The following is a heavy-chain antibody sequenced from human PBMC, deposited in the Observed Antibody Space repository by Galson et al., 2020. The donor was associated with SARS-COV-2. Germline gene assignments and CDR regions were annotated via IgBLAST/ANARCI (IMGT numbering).Heavy chain of an antibody. CDR3: GRGGGYCSGTYCFGGENTGAHYYYYYYMDV. Sequence: GGSLRLSCAASGFSFSNYNLNWVRQTPGKGLEWVTSISSSSNDIYYADSVKGRFTISRDNAKNSLFLQMTSLSVEDTAVYYCGRGGGYCSGTYCFGGENTGAHYYYYYYMDVWGKGTTVTVSS. J-gene: IGHJ6*03. D-gene: IGHD2-15*01. CDR1: GFSFSNYN. CDR2: ISSSSNDI. V-gene: IGHV3-21*01.